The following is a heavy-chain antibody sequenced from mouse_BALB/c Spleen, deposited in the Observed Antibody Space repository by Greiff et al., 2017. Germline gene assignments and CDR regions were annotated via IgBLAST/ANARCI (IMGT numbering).Heavy chain of an antibody. Sequence: VQLQESGPGLVAPSQSLSITCTVSGFSLTSYGVHWVRQPPGKGLEWLGVIWAGGSTNYNSALMSRLSISKDNSKSQVFLKMNSLQTDDTAMYYCARDQSRFAYWGQGTLVTVSA. V-gene: IGHV2-9*02. J-gene: IGHJ3*01. CDR2: IWAGGST. CDR1: GFSLTSYG. D-gene: IGHD6-2*01. CDR3: ARDQSRFAY.